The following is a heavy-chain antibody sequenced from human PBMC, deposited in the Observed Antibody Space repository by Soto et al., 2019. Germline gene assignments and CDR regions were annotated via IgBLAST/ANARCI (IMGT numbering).Heavy chain of an antibody. CDR1: GYTFTSYA. V-gene: IGHV1-3*01. CDR3: ARSSSGWYTFDY. Sequence: ASVKVSCKASGYTFTSYAIHWVRQAPGQRLEWMGWINAGNGNTKYSQKFQGRVTITRDTSASTAYMELSSLRSEDTAVYYCARSSSGWYTFDYWGQGTLVTVSS. J-gene: IGHJ4*02. D-gene: IGHD6-19*01. CDR2: INAGNGNT.